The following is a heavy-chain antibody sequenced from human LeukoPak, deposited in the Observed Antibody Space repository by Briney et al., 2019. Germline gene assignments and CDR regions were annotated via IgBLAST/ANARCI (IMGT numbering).Heavy chain of an antibody. CDR1: GFIFDNYA. V-gene: IGHV3-9*01. Sequence: GGSLRLSCAASGFIFDNYAMHWVRQAPGKGLEWVSGINWNSGSIDYADSVKGRFTISRDSGANSLYLQMNSLRPEDTALYYCAKGLETAQADPLDYWGQGTLVTVSS. D-gene: IGHD6-13*01. CDR3: AKGLETAQADPLDY. CDR2: INWNSGSI. J-gene: IGHJ4*02.